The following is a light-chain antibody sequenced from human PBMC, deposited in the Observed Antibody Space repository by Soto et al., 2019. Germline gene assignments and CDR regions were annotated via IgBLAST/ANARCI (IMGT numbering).Light chain of an antibody. CDR3: QHYNNWPPYT. V-gene: IGKV3-15*01. J-gene: IGKJ2*01. CDR2: GAS. Sequence: EVVMTQSPATLSVSPGERATLSCRASQSVSSNLVWYQQKPGQAPRLLIYGASTRATGIPARFSGGGSGTEFTLTISSLQSEDFAVYYCQHYNNWPPYTFGQGTKLEIK. CDR1: QSVSSN.